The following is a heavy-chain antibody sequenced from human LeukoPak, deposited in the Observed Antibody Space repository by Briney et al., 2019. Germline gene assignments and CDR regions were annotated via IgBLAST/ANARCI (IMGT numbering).Heavy chain of an antibody. D-gene: IGHD3-3*01. CDR1: GGSISSYY. CDR2: IYYSGST. V-gene: IGHV4-59*12. CDR3: AXXXXXXXGVAHGSAAFDI. J-gene: IGHJ3*02. Sequence: SETLSLTCTVSGGSISSYYWSWIRQPPGKGLEWIGYIYYSGSTNYNPSLKSRVTISVDTSKNQFSLKLSSVTAADTAVYYCAXXXXXXXGVAHGSAAFDIWGQGTMVTVSS.